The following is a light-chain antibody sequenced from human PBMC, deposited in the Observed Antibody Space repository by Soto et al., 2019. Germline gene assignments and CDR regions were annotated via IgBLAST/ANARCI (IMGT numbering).Light chain of an antibody. V-gene: IGKV1-39*01. CDR2: AAS. CDR1: QSISSY. Sequence: DIQLTQSPSSLSASLGDRVTITCRASQSISSYLNWYQQKPGKAPKLLIYAASSLQSGVPSRFSGSGSGTDFTLTISSLQTEDSATYYCQQYNSYSPATFGQGTKVDIK. CDR3: QQYNSYSPAT. J-gene: IGKJ1*01.